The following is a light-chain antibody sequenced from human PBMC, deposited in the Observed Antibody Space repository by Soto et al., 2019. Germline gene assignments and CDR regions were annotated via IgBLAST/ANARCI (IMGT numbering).Light chain of an antibody. CDR3: SSYTSSNTLEV. V-gene: IGLV2-14*01. CDR1: SRDVGGSNY. CDR2: EVS. Sequence: QSALIQPASVSGSPGQSITIACNGTSRDVGGSNYVSWYQHHPHRAPKLLIYEVSYRPSGVSSRFAGSKSGNTASLTISGLQAEDDADYYCSSYTSSNTLEVFGVGTKLTVL. J-gene: IGLJ1*01.